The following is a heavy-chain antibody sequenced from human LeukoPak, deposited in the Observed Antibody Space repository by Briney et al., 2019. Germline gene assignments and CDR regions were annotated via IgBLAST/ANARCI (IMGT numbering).Heavy chain of an antibody. J-gene: IGHJ4*02. D-gene: IGHD5-12*01. Sequence: PGGSLRLSCEASGFSFSGYWMNWVRQVPGKGLVWVSRQKYDGTITSYADSVKGRFSITRDNAKNTLYLQMNSLRAEDTAVYYCARDKGYAVDYWGQGTLVTVSS. CDR1: GFSFSGYW. V-gene: IGHV3-74*01. CDR3: ARDKGYAVDY. CDR2: QKYDGTIT.